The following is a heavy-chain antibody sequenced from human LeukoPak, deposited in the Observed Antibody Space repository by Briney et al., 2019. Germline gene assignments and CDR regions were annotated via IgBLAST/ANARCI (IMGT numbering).Heavy chain of an antibody. CDR1: GGSISSGDYY. CDR3: ARERRNPVGYYGLDV. J-gene: IGHJ6*02. D-gene: IGHD2/OR15-2a*01. CDR2: IYYSGST. V-gene: IGHV4-30-4*01. Sequence: SETLSLTCTVSGGSISSGDYYWSWIRQPPGKGLEWIGYIYYSGSTYYNPSLKSRVTISVDTSKNQFSLKLSSVTAADTAVYYCARERRNPVGYYGLDVWGQGTTVTVSS.